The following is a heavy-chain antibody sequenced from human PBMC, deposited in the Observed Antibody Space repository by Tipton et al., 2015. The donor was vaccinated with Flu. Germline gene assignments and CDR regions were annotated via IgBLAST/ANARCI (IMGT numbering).Heavy chain of an antibody. Sequence: LRLSCTVSGGSISSYYWSWIRQPPGKGLEWIGYIYYSGSTNYNPSLKSRVTISVDTSKNQFSLKLSSVTAADTAVYYCARDNGYSYGPYYYYYGMDVWGQGTTVTVSS. CDR3: ARDNGYSYGPYYYYYGMDV. J-gene: IGHJ6*02. CDR2: IYYSGST. D-gene: IGHD5-18*01. V-gene: IGHV4-59*01. CDR1: GGSISSYY.